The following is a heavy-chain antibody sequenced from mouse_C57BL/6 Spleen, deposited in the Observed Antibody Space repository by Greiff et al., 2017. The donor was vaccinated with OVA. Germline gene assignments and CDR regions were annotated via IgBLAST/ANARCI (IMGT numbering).Heavy chain of an antibody. D-gene: IGHD1-1*01. CDR2: IDPETGGT. Sequence: VQLQQSGAELVRPGASVTLSCKASGYTFTDYEMHWVKQTPVHGLEWIGAIDPETGGTAYNQKFKGKAILTADKSSSTAYMELRSLTSEDSAVYYFTRHTTVVAARYFDVWGTGTTVTVSS. J-gene: IGHJ1*03. CDR1: GYTFTDYE. V-gene: IGHV1-15*01. CDR3: TRHTTVVAARYFDV.